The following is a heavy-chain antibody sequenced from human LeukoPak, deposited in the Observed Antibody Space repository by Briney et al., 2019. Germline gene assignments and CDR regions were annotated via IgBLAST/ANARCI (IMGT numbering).Heavy chain of an antibody. Sequence: GGSLRLSCAASGFTFSSYWMSWVRQAPGKGLEWVANIKQDGSEKYYVDSGKGRFTISRDNAKNSLYLQMNSLRAEDTAVYYCARAGYCSSTSCYYYYYYMDVWGKGTTVTVSS. CDR2: IKQDGSEK. V-gene: IGHV3-7*01. J-gene: IGHJ6*03. CDR1: GFTFSSYW. CDR3: ARAGYCSSTSCYYYYYYMDV. D-gene: IGHD2-2*01.